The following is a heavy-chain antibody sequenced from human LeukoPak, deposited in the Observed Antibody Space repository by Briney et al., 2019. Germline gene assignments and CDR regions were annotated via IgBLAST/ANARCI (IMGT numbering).Heavy chain of an antibody. CDR3: ARFSGRN. CDR1: GFTFSNYW. J-gene: IGHJ4*02. Sequence: GGSLRLSCAASGFTFSNYWMGWVRQPPGKGLQWVANIKEDGTEKYYVDSVKGRFTISRDNAKNSLYLQMGSLRAEDTAVYYCARFSGRNWGQGTLVTVSS. CDR2: IKEDGTEK. D-gene: IGHD2-15*01. V-gene: IGHV3-7*01.